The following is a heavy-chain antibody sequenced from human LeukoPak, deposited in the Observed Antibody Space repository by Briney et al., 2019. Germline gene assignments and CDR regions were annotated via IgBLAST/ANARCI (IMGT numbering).Heavy chain of an antibody. J-gene: IGHJ4*02. CDR2: IYPGDSDT. Sequence: GESLKISCKGSGYSFNTLWICWVRQMPGKGLEYMGIIYPGDSDTRYSPSFQGQVTISADKSISTAYLQWSSLKASDTAMYYCPILTGTYLVWGQGTLVTVSS. CDR3: PILTGTYLV. D-gene: IGHD1-7*01. CDR1: GYSFNTLW. V-gene: IGHV5-51*01.